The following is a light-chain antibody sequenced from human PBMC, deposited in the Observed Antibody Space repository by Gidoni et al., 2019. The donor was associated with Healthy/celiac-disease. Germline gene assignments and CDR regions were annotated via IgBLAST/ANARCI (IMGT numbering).Light chain of an antibody. CDR2: DVS. CDR1: SSDVGGYNY. V-gene: IGLV2-14*01. J-gene: IGLJ2*01. CDR3: SSYTSSSVV. Sequence: LTQPASVPGSPGQSITISCTGTSSDVGGYNYVSWYQQHPGKAPKLMIYDVSNRPSGVSNRFSGSKSGNTASLTISGLHAEDEADYYCSSYTSSSVVFGGGTKLTVL.